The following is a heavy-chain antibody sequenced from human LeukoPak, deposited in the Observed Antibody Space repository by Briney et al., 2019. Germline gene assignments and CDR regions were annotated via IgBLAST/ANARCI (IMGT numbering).Heavy chain of an antibody. Sequence: GGSLRLSCAASGFTFSDYYMSWIRQAPGKGLEWVSYISNSGTTIYYADSVKGRFTISRDNAKNSLYLQMNSLRAEDTAVYYCAGGIATASDYFDYWGQGTLVTVSS. D-gene: IGHD6-13*01. CDR1: GFTFSDYY. CDR3: AGGIATASDYFDY. J-gene: IGHJ4*02. CDR2: ISNSGTTI. V-gene: IGHV3-11*01.